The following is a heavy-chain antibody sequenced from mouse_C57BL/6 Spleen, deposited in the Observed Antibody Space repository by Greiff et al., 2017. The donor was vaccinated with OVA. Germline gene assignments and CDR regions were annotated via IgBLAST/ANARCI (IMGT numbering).Heavy chain of an antibody. D-gene: IGHD1-1*01. Sequence: EVQLVESGGGLVKPGGSLKLSCAASGFTFSDYGMHWVRQAPEKGLEWVAYISSGSSTIYYADTVKGRFTISRDNAKNTLFLQMTSLRSEDTAMYYCARDYYGSSLGDAMDYWGQGTSVTVSS. V-gene: IGHV5-17*01. CDR2: ISSGSSTI. CDR3: ARDYYGSSLGDAMDY. J-gene: IGHJ4*01. CDR1: GFTFSDYG.